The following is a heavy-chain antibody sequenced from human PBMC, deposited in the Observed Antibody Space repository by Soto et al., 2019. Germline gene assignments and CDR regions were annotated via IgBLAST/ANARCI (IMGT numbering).Heavy chain of an antibody. CDR3: ARTRDLRSSRVGGVFNWFDP. V-gene: IGHV1-18*01. D-gene: IGHD3-10*01. CDR2: ISAYNGNT. J-gene: IGHJ5*02. CDR1: GYTSTSQG. Sequence: LEKDCRKASGYTSTSQGIRRERLSPGQGLEWMGWISAYNGNTNYAQKLQGIVTMTTDTSTSTAYMELRSLRSDDTAVYYCARTRDLRSSRVGGVFNWFDPWGQGTLVTVSS.